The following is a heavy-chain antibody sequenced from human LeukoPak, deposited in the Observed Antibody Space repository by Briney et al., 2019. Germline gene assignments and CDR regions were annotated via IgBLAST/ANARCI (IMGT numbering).Heavy chain of an antibody. V-gene: IGHV1-69*04. D-gene: IGHD2-2*01. CDR1: GGSSSSYT. J-gene: IGHJ5*02. Sequence: SGKESCSASGGSSSSYTVSGGRRAPGKGLEWMGRSIRILGIASYAQEFQGRVTITADKSTSTAYMELSSLRSEDTAVYYCARDTGYCSSTSCLNWFDPWGQGTLVTVSS. CDR2: SIRILGIA. CDR3: ARDTGYCSSTSCLNWFDP.